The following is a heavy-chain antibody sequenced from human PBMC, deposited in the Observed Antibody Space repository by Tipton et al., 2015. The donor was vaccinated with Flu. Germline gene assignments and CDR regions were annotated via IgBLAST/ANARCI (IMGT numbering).Heavy chain of an antibody. Sequence: QLVQSGGGLVRPGGSLRLSCAASGFGFRGYWMYWVRQAPGKGLVWVSRIYSDGTNEGYVDSVKGRFTISRDNAKNTLYLQMNSLRAEDTAVYFCGLRAGYTTSFDYWGRGTLVTVSS. V-gene: IGHV3-74*02. CDR1: GFGFRGYW. D-gene: IGHD1-1*01. CDR2: IYSDGTNE. J-gene: IGHJ4*02. CDR3: GLRAGYTTSFDY.